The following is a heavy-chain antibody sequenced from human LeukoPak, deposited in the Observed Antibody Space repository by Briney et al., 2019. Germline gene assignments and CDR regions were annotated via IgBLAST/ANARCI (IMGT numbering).Heavy chain of an antibody. CDR1: GYTFTGYY. Sequence: ASVKVSCKASGYTFTGYYMHWVRQAPGQGLEWMGIINPSGGSTSYAQKFQGRVTMTRDTSTSTVYMELSSLRSEDTAVYYCARAGIGAAGTNYYYMDVWGKGTTVTVSS. V-gene: IGHV1-46*01. D-gene: IGHD6-13*01. J-gene: IGHJ6*03. CDR2: INPSGGST. CDR3: ARAGIGAAGTNYYYMDV.